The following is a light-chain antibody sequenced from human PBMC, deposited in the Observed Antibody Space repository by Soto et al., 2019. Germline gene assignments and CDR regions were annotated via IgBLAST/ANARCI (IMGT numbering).Light chain of an antibody. V-gene: IGKV3-20*01. CDR2: GAT. CDR1: QSFSNNF. Sequence: EIVLTQSPGTLSLSPGERATLSCRASQSFSNNFLAWYQHKPGQAPRLLIYGATVRATGIPDRFSGSGSGTDFTLTISRLEPEDFAVYYCQQYGSSPWTFGQGTKVDI. J-gene: IGKJ1*01. CDR3: QQYGSSPWT.